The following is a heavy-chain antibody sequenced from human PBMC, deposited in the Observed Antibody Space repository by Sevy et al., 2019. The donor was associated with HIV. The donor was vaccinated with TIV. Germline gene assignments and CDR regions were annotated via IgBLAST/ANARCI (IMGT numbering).Heavy chain of an antibody. V-gene: IGHV3-48*02. D-gene: IGHD6-13*01. J-gene: IGHJ6*03. CDR3: ARDQSGSWYSGRNYYYYMDV. CDR2: ISSSSSTI. CDR1: GFTFSSYS. Sequence: GGSLRLSCAASGFTFSSYSMNWVRQAPGKGLEWVSYISSSSSTIYYAESVKGRFTISRDNAKNPLCLQMNSLRDEDTAVYYCARDQSGSWYSGRNYYYYMDVWGKGTTVTVSS.